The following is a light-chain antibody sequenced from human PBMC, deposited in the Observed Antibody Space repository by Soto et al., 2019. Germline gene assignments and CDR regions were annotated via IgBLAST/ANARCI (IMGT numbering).Light chain of an antibody. CDR1: QSISTW. J-gene: IGKJ5*01. CDR3: QPYHSYPIP. Sequence: DIQTTQSPAILSAPVGDRVTFTWRASQSISTWLAWYQKKPGKAPNLLIYDASSLESGVPSRFSGSGSGTEFTLTISRLQPDDFATYYCQPYHSYPIPVGQGTRVEIK. V-gene: IGKV1-5*01. CDR2: DAS.